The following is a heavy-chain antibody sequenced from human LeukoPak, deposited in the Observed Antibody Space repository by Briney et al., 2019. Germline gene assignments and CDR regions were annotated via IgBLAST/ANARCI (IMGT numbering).Heavy chain of an antibody. CDR1: GGSISSSSYY. CDR2: IYYSGST. Sequence: SETLSLTCTVSGGSISSSSYYGGWIRQPPGKGLEWIGSIYYSGSTYYNPSLKSRVTISVDTSKNQFSLKLNSVTAADTAVYYCARDRPYYYDSSGYYYNYWGQGTLVTVSS. D-gene: IGHD3-22*01. CDR3: ARDRPYYYDSSGYYYNY. V-gene: IGHV4-39*02. J-gene: IGHJ4*02.